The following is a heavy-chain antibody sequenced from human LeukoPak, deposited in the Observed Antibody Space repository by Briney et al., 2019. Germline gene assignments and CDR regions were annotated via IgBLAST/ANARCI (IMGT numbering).Heavy chain of an antibody. Sequence: PGGSLRLSCAASGFTFSSYAMSWVRRAPGKGLEWVSVISGSGGSTYYADSVKGRFTISRDNSKNTLYLQMNSLRAEDTAVYYCAKVLGYYDSSGYYHHDAFDIWGQGTMVTVSS. J-gene: IGHJ3*02. CDR1: GFTFSSYA. CDR2: ISGSGGST. CDR3: AKVLGYYDSSGYYHHDAFDI. V-gene: IGHV3-23*01. D-gene: IGHD3-22*01.